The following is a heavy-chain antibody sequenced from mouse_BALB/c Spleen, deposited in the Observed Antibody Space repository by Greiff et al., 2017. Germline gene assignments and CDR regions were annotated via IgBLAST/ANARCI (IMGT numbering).Heavy chain of an antibody. Sequence: EVMLVESGGGLVQPGGSRKLSCAASGFTFSSFGMHWVRQAPEKGLEWVAYISSGSSTIYYADTVKGRFTISRDNTKNTLFLQMTSLRSEDTAMYYCARSLLRTGGFAYWGQGTLVTVSA. CDR3: ARSLLRTGGFAY. D-gene: IGHD1-1*01. V-gene: IGHV5-17*02. J-gene: IGHJ3*01. CDR2: ISSGSSTI. CDR1: GFTFSSFG.